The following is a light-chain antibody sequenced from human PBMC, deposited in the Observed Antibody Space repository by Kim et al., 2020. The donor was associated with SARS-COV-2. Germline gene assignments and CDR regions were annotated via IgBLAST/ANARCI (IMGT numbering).Light chain of an antibody. Sequence: EIVMTQSPATLSVSPGERATLSCRASQSVRSDLAWYQQKSGQAPRLLIYSASTRATGIPARFSGSGSGTEFTLTISSLQSEDFAVYYCQQYNTWPLTFGGGTKVDIK. CDR3: QQYNTWPLT. J-gene: IGKJ4*01. CDR1: QSVRSD. CDR2: SAS. V-gene: IGKV3-15*01.